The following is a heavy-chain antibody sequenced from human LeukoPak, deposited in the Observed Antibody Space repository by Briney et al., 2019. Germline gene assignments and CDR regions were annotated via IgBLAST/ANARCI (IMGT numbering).Heavy chain of an antibody. J-gene: IGHJ4*02. CDR3: ASTYYYDSSGYYLDY. D-gene: IGHD3-22*01. CDR1: GGSISSSSYY. Sequence: SETLSLTCTVSGGSISSSSYYWSWIRQPPGKGLEWIGYIYYSGSTNYNPSLKSRVTISVDTSKNQFSLKLSSVTAADTAVYYCASTYYYDSSGYYLDYWGQGTLVTVSS. V-gene: IGHV4-61*01. CDR2: IYYSGST.